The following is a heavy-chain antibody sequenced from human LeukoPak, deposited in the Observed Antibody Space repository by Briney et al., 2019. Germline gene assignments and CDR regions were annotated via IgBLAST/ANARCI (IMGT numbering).Heavy chain of an antibody. CDR2: ISSSSSTI. J-gene: IGHJ3*02. CDR1: GYTFTAYY. D-gene: IGHD6-13*01. V-gene: IGHV3-48*01. CDR3: ARDTSPGGSSWYFDI. Sequence: SCKASGYTFTAYYIHWVRQAPGKGLEWVSYISSSSSTIYYADSVKGRFTISRDNAKNSLYLQMNSLRAEDTAVYYCARDTSPGGSSWYFDIWGQGTMVTVSS.